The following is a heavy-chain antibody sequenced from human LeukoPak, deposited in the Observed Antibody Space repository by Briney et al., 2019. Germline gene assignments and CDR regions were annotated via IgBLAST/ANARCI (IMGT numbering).Heavy chain of an antibody. D-gene: IGHD3-22*01. Sequence: ASVKVSCKASGYTFTSYGISWVRQAPGQGLEWMGWIGAYNGNTNYAQKLQGRVTMTTDTSTSTAYMELRSLRSDDTAVYYCARGTVGMIVVVPEDYWGQGTLVTVSS. CDR1: GYTFTSYG. CDR3: ARGTVGMIVVVPEDY. V-gene: IGHV1-18*01. J-gene: IGHJ4*02. CDR2: IGAYNGNT.